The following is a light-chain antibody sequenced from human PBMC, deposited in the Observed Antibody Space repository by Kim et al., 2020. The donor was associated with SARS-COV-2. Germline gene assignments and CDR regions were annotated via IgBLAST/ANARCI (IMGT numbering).Light chain of an antibody. V-gene: IGKV1-39*01. CDR1: QTISNN. J-gene: IGKJ2*01. Sequence: SVSVGDRVPITCRASQTISNNLNWYQQKPGKAPNLLIYSASNLQSGVPSTFSGGGSGTDFTLTISSLQPEDFATYYCKQSYSPPYTFGQGTKLEIK. CDR3: KQSYSPPYT. CDR2: SAS.